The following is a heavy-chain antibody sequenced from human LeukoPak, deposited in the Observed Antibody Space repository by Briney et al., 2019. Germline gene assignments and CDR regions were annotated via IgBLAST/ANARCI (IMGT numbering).Heavy chain of an antibody. V-gene: IGHV3-7*01. CDR3: ARDKIVGPTTLGY. CDR2: IKQDGNEK. J-gene: IGHJ4*02. Sequence: GGSLRLSCAASGFTFSGYWMSWVRQTPEKGLEWVANIKQDGNEKYYVDSVKGRFTISRDNAKNSLYLQMNSLRADDTAVYYCARDKIVGPTTLGYWGQGTLVTVSS. D-gene: IGHD1-26*01. CDR1: GFTFSGYW.